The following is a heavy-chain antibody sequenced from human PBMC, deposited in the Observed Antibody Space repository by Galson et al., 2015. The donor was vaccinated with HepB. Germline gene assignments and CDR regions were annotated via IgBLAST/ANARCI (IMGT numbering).Heavy chain of an antibody. CDR1: GYSFPSYW. CDR3: ARQVSDYYGMDV. D-gene: IGHD3-3*01. Sequence: QSGAEVTKPGEYLRIPCKGSGYSFPSYWMSWVSQMTGKGLEWMGIIDPSDSYIKYSPSFQGQVIISVDKSISTAYLQWSSLKASDSAMYYCARQVSDYYGMDVWGQGTAVTVSS. V-gene: IGHV5-10-1*04. J-gene: IGHJ6*02. CDR2: IDPSDSYI.